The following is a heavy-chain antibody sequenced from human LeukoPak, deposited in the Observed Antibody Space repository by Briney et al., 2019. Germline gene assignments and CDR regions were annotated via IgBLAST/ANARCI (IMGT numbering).Heavy chain of an antibody. CDR1: AFTFSNYW. Sequence: GGSLRLSCAASAFTFSNYWMSWVRQAPGKGLEWVGFIRGKAYGGTTEYAASVKGRFTISRDDSKSIACLQMNSLKTEDTAVYYCTIVGATWGQGTLVTVSS. CDR3: TIVGAT. J-gene: IGHJ5*02. CDR2: IRGKAYGGTT. D-gene: IGHD1-26*01. V-gene: IGHV3-49*04.